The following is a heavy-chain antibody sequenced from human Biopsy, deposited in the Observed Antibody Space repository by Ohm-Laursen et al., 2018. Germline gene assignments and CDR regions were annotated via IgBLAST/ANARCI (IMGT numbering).Heavy chain of an antibody. Sequence: VKISCKSSGGPSSNYAFSWVRQAPGQGLEWVGRIVPVLGHLNYAQRFQGRVSITADKSTSYVFMELSRLTSGDTAVYYCAADADGYYTEFDYWGPGTLVTVSS. CDR1: GGPSSNYA. D-gene: IGHD3-3*01. CDR3: AADADGYYTEFDY. CDR2: IVPVLGHL. V-gene: IGHV1-69*10. J-gene: IGHJ4*02.